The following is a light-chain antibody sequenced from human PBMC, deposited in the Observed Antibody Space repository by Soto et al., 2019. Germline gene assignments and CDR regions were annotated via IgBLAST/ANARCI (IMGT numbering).Light chain of an antibody. CDR2: EVS. J-gene: IGLJ1*01. CDR1: SSDIGAYDY. V-gene: IGLV2-14*03. Sequence: QSVLAQPASVSGSPGQSIAISCTGTSSDIGAYDYVSWYQQFPDKPPKLIIYEVSHRPSGVSDRFSGSKSVNTATLTISRLQAEDEAEYYCSSYTSSSTRVFGTGTKLTVL. CDR3: SSYTSSSTRV.